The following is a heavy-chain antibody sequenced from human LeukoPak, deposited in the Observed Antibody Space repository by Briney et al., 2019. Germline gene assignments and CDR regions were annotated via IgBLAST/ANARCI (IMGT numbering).Heavy chain of an antibody. D-gene: IGHD2-2*01. J-gene: IGHJ5*02. CDR1: GYTFTSYG. V-gene: IGHV1-18*01. Sequence: GASVKVSRKASGYTFTSYGISWVRQAPGQGLEWMGWISAYNGSTNYAQKLQGRVTMTTDTSTSTAYMELRSLRSDDTAVHYCARGKGGDIVVVPAAIPNWFDPWGQGTLVTVSS. CDR3: ARGKGGDIVVVPAAIPNWFDP. CDR2: ISAYNGST.